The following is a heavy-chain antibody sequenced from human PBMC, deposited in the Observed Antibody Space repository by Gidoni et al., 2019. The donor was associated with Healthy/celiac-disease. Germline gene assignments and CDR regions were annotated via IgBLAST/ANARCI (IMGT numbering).Heavy chain of an antibody. V-gene: IGHV3-9*01. CDR1: GFTFDDYA. CDR3: AKLGIAAAGTGDY. D-gene: IGHD6-13*01. J-gene: IGHJ4*02. Sequence: EVQLVESGGGLVQPGRSLRLSCAASGFTFDDYAMHWVRQAPGKGLEWVSGISWNSGSRGYADSVKGRFTISRDNAKNSLYLQMNSLRAEDTALYYCAKLGIAAAGTGDYWGQGTLVTVSS. CDR2: ISWNSGSR.